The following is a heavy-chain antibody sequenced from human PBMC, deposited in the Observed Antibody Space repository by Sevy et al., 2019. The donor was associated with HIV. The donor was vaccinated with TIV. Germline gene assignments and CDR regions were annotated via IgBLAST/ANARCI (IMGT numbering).Heavy chain of an antibody. J-gene: IGHJ4*02. D-gene: IGHD2-21*02. V-gene: IGHV3-30*04. Sequence: GGSLRLSCAGSGFTFSSYDMHWVRQAPGKGLEWVAVTSHDGKYNKYADSVKVRFTISRDNFKNTPYLQMNSLRVEDTAVYFCARLFSCGGDCYYLDYWGQGALVTVSS. CDR2: TSHDGKYN. CDR3: ARLFSCGGDCYYLDY. CDR1: GFTFSSYD.